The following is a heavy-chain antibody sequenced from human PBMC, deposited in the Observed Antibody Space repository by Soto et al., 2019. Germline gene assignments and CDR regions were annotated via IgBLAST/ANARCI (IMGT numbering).Heavy chain of an antibody. CDR2: MSGSSSTT. D-gene: IGHD1-7*01. CDR3: AKNQERELPRVIDF. J-gene: IGHJ4*02. CDR1: GLTFSNYA. V-gene: IGHV3-23*01. Sequence: GGSLRLSCATSGLTFSNYAMSWVRQAPGGGLEWVSSMSGSSSTTYYADSVRGRFTISRDGSKNTLYLQMSSLRAEDTALYYCAKNQERELPRVIDFWGQGTPVTVSS.